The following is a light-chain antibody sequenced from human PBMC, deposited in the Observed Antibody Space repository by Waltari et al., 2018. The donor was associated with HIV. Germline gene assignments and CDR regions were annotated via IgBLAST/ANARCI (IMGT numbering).Light chain of an antibody. CDR3: QQYYNWPRA. V-gene: IGKV3-15*01. J-gene: IGKJ1*01. CDR1: QSLSSN. Sequence: EIVMTQSPATLSVSPGERATLSCRASQSLSSNLAWYRQKPGQAPRLLIYGASTRVTGIPARFSGSGSGTEFTLTISSLQSEDFAVYYCQQYYNWPRAFGQGTKVEIK. CDR2: GAS.